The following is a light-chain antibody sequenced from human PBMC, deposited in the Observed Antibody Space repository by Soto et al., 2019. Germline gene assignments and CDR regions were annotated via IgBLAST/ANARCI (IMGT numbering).Light chain of an antibody. V-gene: IGKV3-20*01. CDR1: QTVRNNY. CDR3: QQFSSYPLT. Sequence: EIVLTQSPGTLSLSPGERATLSCRASQTVRNNYLAWYQQKPGQAPRLLIYDESSRATGIPDRFSGGGSGTDFTLTISRLESEDFAVYYCQQFSSYPLTFGGGTKVDIK. CDR2: DES. J-gene: IGKJ4*01.